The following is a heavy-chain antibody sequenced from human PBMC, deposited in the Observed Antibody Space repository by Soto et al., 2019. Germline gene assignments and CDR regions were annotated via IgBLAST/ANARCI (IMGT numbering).Heavy chain of an antibody. CDR2: IWYDGSNK. Sequence: GGSLRLSCAASGFTFSSYGMHWVRQAPGKGLEWVAVIWYDGSNKYYADSVKGRFTISRDNSKNTLYLQMNSLRAEDTAVYYCARDKDCSGGSCPDYYYYYYGMDVWGQGTTVTVSS. V-gene: IGHV3-33*01. J-gene: IGHJ6*02. CDR1: GFTFSSYG. D-gene: IGHD2-15*01. CDR3: ARDKDCSGGSCPDYYYYYYGMDV.